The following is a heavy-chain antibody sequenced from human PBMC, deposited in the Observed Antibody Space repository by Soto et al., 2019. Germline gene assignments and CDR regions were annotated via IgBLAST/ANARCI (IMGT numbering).Heavy chain of an antibody. CDR3: ANPFLPGYRSSNFDAFDI. CDR1: GFTVSSNY. Sequence: GGSLRLSCAASGFTVSSNYMSWVRQAPGKGLKWVSVIYSGGSTYYADSVKGRFTISRDNSKNTLYLQMNSPRAEDTAVYYCANPFLPGYRSSNFDAFDIWGQGTMVTVSS. CDR2: IYSGGST. V-gene: IGHV3-66*01. D-gene: IGHD6-13*01. J-gene: IGHJ3*02.